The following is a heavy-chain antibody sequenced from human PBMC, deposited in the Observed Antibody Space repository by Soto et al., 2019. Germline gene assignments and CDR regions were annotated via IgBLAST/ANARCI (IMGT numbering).Heavy chain of an antibody. J-gene: IGHJ4*02. CDR3: ARDGTLYDSNGYYYVY. V-gene: IGHV1-69*13. D-gene: IGHD3-22*01. Sequence: SVKVSCKASGGTFSRSAINWVRQAPGQGLEWMGGIIPVFGKPNYAQKFQGRVTITADESTSTAYMELRRLTSEDTAVYYCARDGTLYDSNGYYYVYWGQGTLVTGSA. CDR2: IIPVFGKP. CDR1: GGTFSRSA.